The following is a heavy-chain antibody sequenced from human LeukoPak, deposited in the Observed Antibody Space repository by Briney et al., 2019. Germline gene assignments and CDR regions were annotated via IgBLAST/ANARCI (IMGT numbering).Heavy chain of an antibody. D-gene: IGHD1-1*01. J-gene: IGHJ4*02. CDR1: GYSFTNYW. V-gene: IGHV5-51*01. Sequence: GESLKISCKGSGYSFTNYWIAWVRQMPGRGLEWMVIINPSDSDTRYSPSFQGQVTISADKSVSTAYLQWSSLKASDSAMYYCARAWNFDYWGQGTLVTVSS. CDR3: ARAWNFDY. CDR2: INPSDSDT.